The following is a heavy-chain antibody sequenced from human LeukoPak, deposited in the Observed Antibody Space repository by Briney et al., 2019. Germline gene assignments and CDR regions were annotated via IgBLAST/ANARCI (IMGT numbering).Heavy chain of an antibody. CDR3: ARGGRYNWFDP. D-gene: IGHD1-14*01. V-gene: IGHV4-34*01. CDR1: GGSISIYY. Sequence: SETLSLTCTVSGGSISIYYWSWIRQPPGKGLEWIGEINHSGSTNYNPSLKSRVTISVDTSKNQFSLKLSSVTAADTAVYYCARGGRYNWFDPWGQGTLVTVSS. CDR2: INHSGST. J-gene: IGHJ5*02.